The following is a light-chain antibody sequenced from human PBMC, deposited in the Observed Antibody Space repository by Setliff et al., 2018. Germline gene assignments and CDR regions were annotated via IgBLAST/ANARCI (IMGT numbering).Light chain of an antibody. V-gene: IGLV2-11*01. CDR1: SSDVGGYNY. J-gene: IGLJ1*01. Sequence: QSVLTQPRSVSGSPGQSVTISCTGTSSDVGGYNYVSWYQQHPGKAPKLMIYDVSKRPSGVSNRFSGSKSGNTASLTISGLQAEDEADYYCSSYTSSSTYVFGTGTKGTVL. CDR3: SSYTSSSTYV. CDR2: DVS.